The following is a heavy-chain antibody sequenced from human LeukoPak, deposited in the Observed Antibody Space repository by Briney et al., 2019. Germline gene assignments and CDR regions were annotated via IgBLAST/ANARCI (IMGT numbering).Heavy chain of an antibody. D-gene: IGHD6-13*01. CDR1: GGSISSYY. Sequence: NPSETLSLTCTVSGGSISSYYWSWIRQPPGKGLEWIGYIYYSGSTDYNPSLKSRVTISVETSKNQFSLKLSSVTAADTAVYYCARDGAAAGTSPWGQGTLVTVSS. CDR3: ARDGAAAGTSP. J-gene: IGHJ4*02. V-gene: IGHV4-59*01. CDR2: IYYSGST.